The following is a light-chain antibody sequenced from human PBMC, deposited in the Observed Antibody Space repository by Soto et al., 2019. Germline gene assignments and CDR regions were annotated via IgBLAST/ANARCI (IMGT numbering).Light chain of an antibody. CDR1: QGIRSY. CDR3: RQVNSYPIT. J-gene: IGKJ5*01. V-gene: IGKV1-9*01. Sequence: IQLSQSPSSLSASVGDRVTITCRASQGIRSYLAWYQQKPGRAPKLLMYIASTLQTGVPSRFSGSGSGTEFTLTITSLQPEDFATYYCRQVNSYPITFGQGTRLEIK. CDR2: IAS.